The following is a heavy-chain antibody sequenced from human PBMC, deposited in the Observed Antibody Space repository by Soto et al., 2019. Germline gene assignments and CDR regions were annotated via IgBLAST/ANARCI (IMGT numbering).Heavy chain of an antibody. J-gene: IGHJ4*02. CDR2: IYYSGST. D-gene: IGHD6-13*01. CDR3: ARIAVFSSSWYYFDY. Sequence: QVQLQESGPGLVKPSDTLSLTCAVSGYSISSSNWWGWIRQPPGKGLEWIGYIYYSGSTYYNPSLKSRVTMXXDXSXTQFSLKLSSVTAVDTAVYYCARIAVFSSSWYYFDYWGQGTLVTVSS. V-gene: IGHV4-28*01. CDR1: GYSISSSNW.